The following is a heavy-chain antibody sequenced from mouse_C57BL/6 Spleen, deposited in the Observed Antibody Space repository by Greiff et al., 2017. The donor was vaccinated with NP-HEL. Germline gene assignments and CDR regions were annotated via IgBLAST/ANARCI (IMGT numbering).Heavy chain of an antibody. CDR1: GYTFTSYW. Sequence: QVQLQQPGAELVKPGASVKMSCKASGYTFTSYWITWVKQRPGQGLEWIGDIYPGSGSTNYNEKFKSKATLTVDTSSSTAYMQLSSLTSEDSAVYDCASQGSNYFSWFAYWGQGTLVTVSA. V-gene: IGHV1-55*01. J-gene: IGHJ3*01. CDR3: ASQGSNYFSWFAY. D-gene: IGHD2-5*01. CDR2: IYPGSGST.